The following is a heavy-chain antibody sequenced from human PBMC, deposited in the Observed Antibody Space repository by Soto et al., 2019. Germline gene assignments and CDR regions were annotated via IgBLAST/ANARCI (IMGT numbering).Heavy chain of an antibody. CDR2: IYHSGST. CDR3: ARVIATAVHWFDP. Sequence: PSETLSLTCAVSGGSISSSNWWSWVRQPPGKGLEWIGDIYHSGSTNYNPSLKSRVTISVDKSKNQFSLKLSSVTAADTAVYYCARVIATAVHWFDPWGQGTLVT. D-gene: IGHD6-13*01. CDR1: GGSISSSNW. V-gene: IGHV4-4*02. J-gene: IGHJ5*02.